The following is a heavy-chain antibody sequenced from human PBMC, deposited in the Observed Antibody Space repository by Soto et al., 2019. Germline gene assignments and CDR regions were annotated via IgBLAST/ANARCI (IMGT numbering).Heavy chain of an antibody. CDR1: GGTFSSYA. D-gene: IGHD6-19*01. Sequence: QVQLVQSGAEVKKPGSSVKVSCKASGGTFSSYAISWVRQAPGQGLEWMGGIIPIFGTANYAQKFQGRVTITADESTSTAYMELSGLRSEDTAVYYCARDRAVAGLYYFDYWGQGTLVTVSS. V-gene: IGHV1-69*12. CDR2: IIPIFGTA. CDR3: ARDRAVAGLYYFDY. J-gene: IGHJ4*02.